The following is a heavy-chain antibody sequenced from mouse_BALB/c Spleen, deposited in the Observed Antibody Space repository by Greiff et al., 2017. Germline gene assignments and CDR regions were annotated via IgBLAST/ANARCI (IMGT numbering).Heavy chain of an antibody. Sequence: VQLKQSGAELVRSGASVKLSCTASGFNIKDYYMHWVKQRPEQGLEWIGWIDPENGDTEYAPKFQGKATMTADTSSNTAYLQLSSLTSEDTAVYYCNARLSYGSSYVAYGGQGTLVTVSA. V-gene: IGHV14-4*02. CDR1: GFNIKDYY. CDR3: NARLSYGSSYVAY. J-gene: IGHJ3*01. D-gene: IGHD1-1*01. CDR2: IDPENGDT.